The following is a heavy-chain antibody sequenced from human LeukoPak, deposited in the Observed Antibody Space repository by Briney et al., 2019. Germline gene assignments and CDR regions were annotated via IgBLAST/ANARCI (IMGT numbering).Heavy chain of an antibody. J-gene: IGHJ5*02. CDR3: AREKDSYGLESNWFDP. V-gene: IGHV1-69*04. D-gene: IGHD5-18*01. CDR1: GGTFSSYT. Sequence: SVKVSCKASGGTFSSYTISWVRQAPGQGLEWMGRIIPILGIANYAQKFQGRVTITADKSTSTAYMGLSSLRSEDTAVYYCAREKDSYGLESNWFDPWGQGTLVTVSS. CDR2: IIPILGIA.